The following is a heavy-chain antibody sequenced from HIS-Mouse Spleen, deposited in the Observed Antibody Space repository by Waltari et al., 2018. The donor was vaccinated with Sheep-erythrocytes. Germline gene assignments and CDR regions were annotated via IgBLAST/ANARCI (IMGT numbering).Heavy chain of an antibody. CDR1: GGSFSGYY. CDR3: ARGGGHWYFDL. Sequence: QVQLQQWGAGLLKPSETLSLPCAVYGGSFSGYYWSWIRQPPGKGLEWIGEINHSGSTNYNPSLKSRVTISVDTSKNQFSLKLSSVTAADTAVYYCARGGGHWYFDLWGRGTLVTVSS. D-gene: IGHD3-16*01. V-gene: IGHV4-34*01. CDR2: INHSGST. J-gene: IGHJ2*01.